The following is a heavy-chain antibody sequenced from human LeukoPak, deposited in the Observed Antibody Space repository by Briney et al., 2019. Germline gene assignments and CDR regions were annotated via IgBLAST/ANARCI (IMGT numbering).Heavy chain of an antibody. Sequence: GGSLRLSCAASGFTFSRSWMSWVRQAPGKGLEWVANIKQDGSEKYYVDSVKGRFTISRDNAKSSLYLQMNSLRAEDTALYYCARHRTASDYWGQGTLVTVSS. V-gene: IGHV3-7*01. D-gene: IGHD3-16*02. J-gene: IGHJ4*02. CDR1: GFTFSRSW. CDR2: IKQDGSEK. CDR3: ARHRTASDY.